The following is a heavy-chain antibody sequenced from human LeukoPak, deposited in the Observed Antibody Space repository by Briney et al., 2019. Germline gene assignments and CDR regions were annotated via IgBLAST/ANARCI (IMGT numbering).Heavy chain of an antibody. V-gene: IGHV3-74*01. J-gene: IGHJ6*02. Sequence: GGSRRLSCAASGFTLSNYWMHWVRQAPGKGLVWVSRINADGSSASYADSVKGRFTISRDNAKSTLYLQMNSLRAEDTAMYYCARDYGRSRDYGMDVWGQGTTVTVSS. CDR1: GFTLSNYW. CDR2: INADGSSA. D-gene: IGHD3-10*01. CDR3: ARDYGRSRDYGMDV.